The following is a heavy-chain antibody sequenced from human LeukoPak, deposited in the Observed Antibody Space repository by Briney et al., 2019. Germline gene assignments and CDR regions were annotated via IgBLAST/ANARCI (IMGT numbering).Heavy chain of an antibody. Sequence: ASVKVSCKASGNTFSGYYVHWVRLAPGQGLEWMGWINPDSGATDYGDKFQGRLTMTRDTSISTAYMELSRLRSDDTAIYYCASDYGANWFDPWGQGTLVTVSS. CDR3: ASDYGANWFDP. CDR2: INPDSGAT. CDR1: GNTFSGYY. J-gene: IGHJ5*02. D-gene: IGHD4-17*01. V-gene: IGHV1-2*02.